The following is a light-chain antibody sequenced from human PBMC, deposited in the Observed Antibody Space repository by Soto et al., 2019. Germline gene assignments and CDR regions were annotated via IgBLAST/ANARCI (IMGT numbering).Light chain of an antibody. CDR1: QYISTY. CDR2: AAS. Sequence: AIRMTQSPSSLSASTGDSVTITCRASQYISTYLAWYQQKPGEAPNLLIYAASTLQSGVPSRFSGGGSGTDFTLTISDLHSEDFGTYYCQQYFRLRTFGPGTKVEVK. V-gene: IGKV1-8*01. CDR3: QQYFRLRT. J-gene: IGKJ1*01.